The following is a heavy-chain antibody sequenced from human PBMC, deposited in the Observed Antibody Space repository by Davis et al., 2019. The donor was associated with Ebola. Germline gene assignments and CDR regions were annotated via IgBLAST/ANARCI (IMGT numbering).Heavy chain of an antibody. D-gene: IGHD3-9*01. CDR2: INYSGSA. Sequence: SETLSLTCTVSGGTVSSNIYHWGWIRQSPGKGLEWIGSINYSGSAYYNPSLKSRVTISLDTSKNQFSLRLNSVTAADTGVYYCARSHSDWLLPFDYWGQGTLATVSS. V-gene: IGHV4-39*07. J-gene: IGHJ4*02. CDR3: ARSHSDWLLPFDY. CDR1: GGTVSSNIYH.